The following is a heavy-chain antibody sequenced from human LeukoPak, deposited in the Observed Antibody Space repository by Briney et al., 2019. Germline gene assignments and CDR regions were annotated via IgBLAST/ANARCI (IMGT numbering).Heavy chain of an antibody. V-gene: IGHV4-59*12. J-gene: IGHJ4*02. D-gene: IGHD2-2*01. CDR2: IYYSGST. CDR1: GGSTSSYY. Sequence: PSETLSLTCTVSGGSTSSYYWSWIRQPPGKGLEWIGYIYYSGSTNYNPSLKSRVTMSVDTSKNQFSLKLSSVTAADTAVYYCARVRCSSTSCWIDYWGQGTLVTVSS. CDR3: ARVRCSSTSCWIDY.